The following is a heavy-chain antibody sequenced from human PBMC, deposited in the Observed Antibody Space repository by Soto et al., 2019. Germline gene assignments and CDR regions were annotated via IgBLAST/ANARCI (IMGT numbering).Heavy chain of an antibody. D-gene: IGHD3-3*01. CDR1: GFTFSSYA. CDR3: ASPIRFLEWSRTYYMDV. CDR2: ISGSGGST. V-gene: IGHV3-23*01. J-gene: IGHJ6*03. Sequence: GGSLRLSCAASGFTFSSYAMSWVRQAPGKGLEWVSAISGSGGSTYYADSVKGRFTISRDNSKNTLYLQMNSLRAEDTAVYYCASPIRFLEWSRTYYMDVWGKGTTVTVSS.